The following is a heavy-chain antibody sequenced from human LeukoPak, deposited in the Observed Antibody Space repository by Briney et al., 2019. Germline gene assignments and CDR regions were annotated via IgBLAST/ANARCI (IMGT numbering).Heavy chain of an antibody. J-gene: IGHJ4*02. CDR2: INHSGST. CDR3: ARHRAVTTTDY. CDR1: GGSSSGYY. V-gene: IGHV4-34*01. D-gene: IGHD4-17*01. Sequence: SETLSLTCAVYGGSSSGYYWSWIRQPPGKGLEWIGEINHSGSTNYNPSLKSRVTISVDTSKNQFSLKLSSVTAADTAVYYCARHRAVTTTDYWGQGTLVTVSS.